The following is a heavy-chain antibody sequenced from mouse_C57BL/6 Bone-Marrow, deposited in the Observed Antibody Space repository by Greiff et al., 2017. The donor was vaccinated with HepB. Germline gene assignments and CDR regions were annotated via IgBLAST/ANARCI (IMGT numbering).Heavy chain of an antibody. CDR1: GFTFSNYW. CDR3: TTSTMVTTGFAY. CDR2: IRLKSDNYAT. Sequence: EVKVEESGGGLVQPGGSMKLSCVASGFTFSNYWMNWVRQSPEKGLEWVAQIRLKSDNYATHYAESVKGRFTISRDDSKSSVYLQMNNLRAEDTGIYYCTTSTMVTTGFAYWGQGTLVTVSA. D-gene: IGHD2-2*01. J-gene: IGHJ3*01. V-gene: IGHV6-3*01.